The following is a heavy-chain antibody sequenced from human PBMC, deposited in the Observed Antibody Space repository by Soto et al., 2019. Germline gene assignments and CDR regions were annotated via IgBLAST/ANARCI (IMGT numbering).Heavy chain of an antibody. CDR1: GGTFSTYA. V-gene: IGHV1-69*06. Sequence: QVQLVQSGAEVKKPGSSVRVSCQSSGGTFSTYAISWVRQAPGQGLEWMGGIVPMFGTTTYAQNFQGRVTITAAISTNTAYMEMSGLRSEDTAVYYRATENGGNPGGHAFEIWGQGTMVTVSS. CDR3: ATENGGNPGGHAFEI. J-gene: IGHJ3*02. D-gene: IGHD2-15*01. CDR2: IVPMFGTT.